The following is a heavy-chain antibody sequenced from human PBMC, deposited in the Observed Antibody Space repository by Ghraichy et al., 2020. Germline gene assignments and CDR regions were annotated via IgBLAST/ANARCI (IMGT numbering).Heavy chain of an antibody. CDR2: IGSSGSAV. D-gene: IGHD6-19*01. Sequence: GGSLRLSCAASGFTFSSYSMSWVRQAPGKRLEWVSFIGSSGSAVYYIDSVKGRFSISRDNAKNSLYLQMNSLRAEDTAVYYCVRHRSGWHEDYWGQGTLVTVSS. CDR3: VRHRSGWHEDY. V-gene: IGHV3-48*04. CDR1: GFTFSSYS. J-gene: IGHJ4*02.